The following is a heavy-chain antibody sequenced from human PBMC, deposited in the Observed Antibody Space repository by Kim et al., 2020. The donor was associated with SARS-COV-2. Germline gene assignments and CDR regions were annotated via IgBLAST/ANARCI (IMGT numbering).Heavy chain of an antibody. V-gene: IGHV4-34*01. CDR3: ARTYYGSGSYQGPIFDY. CDR2: ISHSGST. J-gene: IGHJ4*02. CDR1: GGSFSGYY. Sequence: SETLSLTCAVYGGSFSGYYWSWIRQPPGKGLEWIGEISHSGSTNYNPSLKSRVNITVDTSKKQFSLKLNSVTAADTAVYYCARTYYGSGSYQGPIFDYWGQETLVTVSS. D-gene: IGHD3-10*01.